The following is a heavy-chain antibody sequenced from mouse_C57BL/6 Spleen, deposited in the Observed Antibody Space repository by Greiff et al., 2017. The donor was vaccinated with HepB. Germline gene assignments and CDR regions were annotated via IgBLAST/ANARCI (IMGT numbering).Heavy chain of an antibody. Sequence: QVQLKQPGAELVKPGASVKMSCKASGYTFTSYWITWVKQRPGQGLEWIGDIYPGSGSTNYNEKFKSKATLTVDTSSSTAYMQLSSLTSEDSAVYYCARGRSTMITRYFAYWGQGTLVTVSA. D-gene: IGHD2-4*01. CDR1: GYTFTSYW. J-gene: IGHJ3*01. V-gene: IGHV1-55*01. CDR2: IYPGSGST. CDR3: ARGRSTMITRYFAY.